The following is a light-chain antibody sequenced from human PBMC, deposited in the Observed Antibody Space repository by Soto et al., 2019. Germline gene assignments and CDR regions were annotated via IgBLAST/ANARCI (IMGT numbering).Light chain of an antibody. J-gene: IGLJ2*01. CDR3: QTWGTGSVV. CDR2: LNSDGSH. Sequence: QPVLTQSPSASASLGASVKLTCTLSSGHSSYAIAWHQQQPEKGPRYLMKLNSDGSHSKGDGIPDRFSGSSSGAERYLTISGHQSEDEADYYCQTWGTGSVVFGGGTKVTVL. V-gene: IGLV4-69*01. CDR1: SGHSSYA.